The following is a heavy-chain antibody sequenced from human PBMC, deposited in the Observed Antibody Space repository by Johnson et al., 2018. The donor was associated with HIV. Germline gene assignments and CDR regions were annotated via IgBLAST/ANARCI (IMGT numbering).Heavy chain of an antibody. CDR2: IGTRSDT. CDR1: GFAFSTYD. V-gene: IGHV3-13*01. J-gene: IGHJ3*02. D-gene: IGHD3-16*01. CDR3: AREDTPFGSPHEGDAFDI. Sequence: VQLVESGGALVQPGGSTRLSCVASGFAFSTYDMHWVRQVPGKGLEWVGAIGTRSDTYYPASVKGRFTISRENARNSRYLQMNRLRVEDTAGYYCAREDTPFGSPHEGDAFDIWGQGTRVTVFS.